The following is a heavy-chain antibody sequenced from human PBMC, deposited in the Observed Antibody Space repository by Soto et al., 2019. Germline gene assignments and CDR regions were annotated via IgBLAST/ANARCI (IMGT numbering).Heavy chain of an antibody. Sequence: QLQESGPGLVEPSGTLSLTCAVSRGSMSSSDWWCWVRQAPGKGLEWIGETYHSGNTNYNPSLKSRVTLSVDNSKNQFSLTLTFVTAADTGVYYCATWGSTAFDIWGQGTMVTVSS. V-gene: IGHV4-4*02. J-gene: IGHJ3*02. CDR2: TYHSGNT. CDR1: RGSMSSSDW. D-gene: IGHD3-16*01. CDR3: ATWGSTAFDI.